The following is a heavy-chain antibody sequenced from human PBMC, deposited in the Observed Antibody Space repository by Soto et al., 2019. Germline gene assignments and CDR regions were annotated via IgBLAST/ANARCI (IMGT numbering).Heavy chain of an antibody. CDR1: GGSISSYY. Sequence: PSETLSLTCTVSGGSISSYYWSWIRQPPGKGLEWIGYIYYSGSTNYNPSLKSRVTITRDTSASTAYMELSSLRSEDTAVYYCGSDRYYDSRGLFAYWGQGTLVTVSS. J-gene: IGHJ4*02. D-gene: IGHD3-22*01. CDR3: GSDRYYDSRGLFAY. V-gene: IGHV4-59*01. CDR2: IYYSGST.